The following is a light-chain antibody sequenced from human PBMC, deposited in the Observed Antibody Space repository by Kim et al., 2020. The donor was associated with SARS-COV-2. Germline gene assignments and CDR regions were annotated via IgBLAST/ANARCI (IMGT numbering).Light chain of an antibody. V-gene: IGKV1-5*03. CDR1: QXISSW. CDR2: KAS. CDR3: XXYNSYST. J-gene: IGKJ1*01. Sequence: DIQMTQSPSTLSASVGDRVTITCRAXQXISSWLAWYQQKPGKAPKLLIYKASSLESGVPSRFSGSGSGTEFTLTISSLQPDDFATYYCXXYNSYSTFGQGTXVDIK.